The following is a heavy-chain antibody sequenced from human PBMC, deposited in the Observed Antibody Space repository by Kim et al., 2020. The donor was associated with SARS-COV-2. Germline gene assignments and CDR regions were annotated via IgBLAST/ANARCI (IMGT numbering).Heavy chain of an antibody. Sequence: GGSLRLSCAASGFSVRNYWMHWVRQRPGEGLDWVARVNEDGRMTTHAGSVKGRFTISKDSAKNTLFLHMNSLRAEDTAVYFCSRDTFGSEDRWGQGTLVT. J-gene: IGHJ4*02. CDR3: SRDTFGSEDR. CDR1: GFSVRNYW. D-gene: IGHD3-10*01. V-gene: IGHV3-74*01. CDR2: VNEDGRMT.